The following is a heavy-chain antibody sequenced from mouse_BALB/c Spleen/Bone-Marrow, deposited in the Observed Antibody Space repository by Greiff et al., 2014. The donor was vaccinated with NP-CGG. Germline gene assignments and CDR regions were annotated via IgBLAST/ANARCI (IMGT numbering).Heavy chain of an antibody. D-gene: IGHD4-1*01. Sequence: VQLQQSGPELVRPGASVKISCKASGYTFTDYNIYWVKQSHGKSLEWIGYIYPYSGGTGYNQKFKSKATLTVDNSSTTAYMELRSLTSEDSAVYYCARGNWDFAYRGQGTLVTVST. V-gene: IGHV1S29*02. CDR2: IYPYSGGT. CDR1: GYTFTDYN. J-gene: IGHJ3*01. CDR3: ARGNWDFAY.